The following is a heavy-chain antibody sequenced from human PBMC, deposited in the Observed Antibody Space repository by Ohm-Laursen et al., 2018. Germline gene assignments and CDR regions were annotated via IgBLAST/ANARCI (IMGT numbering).Heavy chain of an antibody. CDR2: IPLSGTS. CDR3: ARGVGATHFDY. V-gene: IGHV4-59*02. CDR1: GDSVIDYY. J-gene: IGHJ4*02. D-gene: IGHD1-26*01. Sequence: SETLSLTCPVSGDSVIDYYWSWIRQPPGKGLEWIGYIPLSGTSNYNPSLKSRVTMSIDASKNQFSLNLNSLTAADTAIYYCARGVGATHFDYWGQGTLVTVSS.